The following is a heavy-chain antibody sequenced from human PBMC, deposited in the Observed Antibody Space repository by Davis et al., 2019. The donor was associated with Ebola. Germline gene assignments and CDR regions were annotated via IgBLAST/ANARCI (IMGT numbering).Heavy chain of an antibody. J-gene: IGHJ6*02. CDR3: ARGAPPTYYYYGVDL. Sequence: GESLKISCAASEFTFSSHAMHWVRQAPGKGLEWVAVISYDGTNKYYADSVKGRFTISRDNSKNTLLLQMNSLRDEDTAVYYCARGAPPTYYYYGVDLWGQGTTVTVSS. V-gene: IGHV3-30*04. CDR1: EFTFSSHA. CDR2: ISYDGTNK.